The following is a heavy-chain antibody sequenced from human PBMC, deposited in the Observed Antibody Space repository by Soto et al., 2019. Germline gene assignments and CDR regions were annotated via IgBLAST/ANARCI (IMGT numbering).Heavy chain of an antibody. CDR1: GFTFSSYG. Sequence: QVQLVESGGGVVQPGRSLRLSCAASGFTFSSYGIHWVRQAPGKGLEWVAVIWYDGSKKYYADSVKGRFTISRDNSKNPRYLQMSSLRAEDTAVYYCGRGGYGDFSDFFPHWGQGTLVTVSS. CDR3: GRGGYGDFSDFFPH. J-gene: IGHJ1*01. V-gene: IGHV3-33*01. CDR2: IWYDGSKK. D-gene: IGHD4-17*01.